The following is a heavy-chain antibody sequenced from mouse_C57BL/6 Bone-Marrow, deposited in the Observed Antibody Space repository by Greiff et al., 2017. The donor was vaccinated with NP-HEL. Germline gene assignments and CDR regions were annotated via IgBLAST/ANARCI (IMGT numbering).Heavy chain of an antibody. J-gene: IGHJ2*01. CDR1: GFTFNTYA. D-gene: IGHD4-1*01. Sequence: EVHLVESGGGLVQPKGSLKLSCAASGFTFNTYAMHWVRQAPGKGLEWVARIRSKSSNYATYYADSVKDRFTISRDDSQSMLYLQMNNLKTEDTAMYYCVSEGTGKGYFDYWGQGTTLTVSS. V-gene: IGHV10-3*01. CDR3: VSEGTGKGYFDY. CDR2: IRSKSSNYAT.